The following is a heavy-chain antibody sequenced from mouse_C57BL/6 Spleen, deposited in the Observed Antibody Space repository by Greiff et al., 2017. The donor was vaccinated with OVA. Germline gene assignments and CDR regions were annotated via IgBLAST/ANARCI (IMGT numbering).Heavy chain of an antibody. V-gene: IGHV1-69*01. Sequence: QVQLQQPGAELVMPGASVKLSCKASGYTFTSYWMHWVKQRPGQGLEWIGEIDPSDSYTNYNQKFKGKSTLTVDKSSSTAYMQLSSLTSEDSAVYYCARGGRSYDAMDYWGQGTSVTVSS. CDR2: IDPSDSYT. J-gene: IGHJ4*01. D-gene: IGHD3-3*01. CDR3: ARGGRSYDAMDY. CDR1: GYTFTSYW.